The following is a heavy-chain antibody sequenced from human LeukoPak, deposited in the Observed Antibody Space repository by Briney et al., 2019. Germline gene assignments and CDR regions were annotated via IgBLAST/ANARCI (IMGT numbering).Heavy chain of an antibody. D-gene: IGHD4-11*01. V-gene: IGHV1-8*03. J-gene: IGHJ5*02. CDR1: GYTFTSYD. CDR3: ARGEPTIYSKAPSWFDP. CDR2: MNPNSGNT. Sequence: ASVKVSCKASGYTFTSYDINWVRQATGQGLEWMGWMNPNSGNTGYAQKFQGRVTITRNTSISTANMELSSLRSEDTAVYYCARGEPTIYSKAPSWFDPWGQGTLVTVSS.